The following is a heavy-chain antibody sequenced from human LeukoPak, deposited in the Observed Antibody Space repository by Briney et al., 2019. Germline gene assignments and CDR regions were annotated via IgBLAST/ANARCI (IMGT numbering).Heavy chain of an antibody. CDR1: GFTFSSYG. D-gene: IGHD6-19*01. Sequence: GGSLRLSCAASGFTFSSYGMHWVRQAPGKGLEWVAVISYDGSNTYYADSVKGRFTISRDNSKNMLYLQMNSLRAEDTAVYYCARSWLAVAGPEYRGQGTLVTVSS. V-gene: IGHV3-30*03. CDR3: ARSWLAVAGPEY. CDR2: ISYDGSNT. J-gene: IGHJ4*02.